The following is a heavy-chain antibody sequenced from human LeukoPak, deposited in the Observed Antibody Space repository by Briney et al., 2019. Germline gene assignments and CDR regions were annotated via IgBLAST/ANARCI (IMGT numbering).Heavy chain of an antibody. V-gene: IGHV3-23*01. Sequence: GGSLRLSCAASGFTFSSYAMSWVRQAPGKGLEWVSAISGSGGSTYYADSVKGRFTISRDNSMNRLYLQMNSLRGDDTAVYYCAKGGPTSSSYGMDVWGQGTTVTVSS. CDR2: ISGSGGST. J-gene: IGHJ6*02. D-gene: IGHD2-2*01. CDR1: GFTFSSYA. CDR3: AKGGPTSSSYGMDV.